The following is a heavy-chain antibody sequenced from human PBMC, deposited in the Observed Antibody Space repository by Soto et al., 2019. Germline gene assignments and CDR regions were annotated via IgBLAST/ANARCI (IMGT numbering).Heavy chain of an antibody. CDR3: ARGANPSGYYFDY. J-gene: IGHJ4*02. CDR2: IYPGDSDT. V-gene: IGHV5-51*01. Sequence: GESLKISCKASGYSFTNYWIGWVRQMPGKGLEWMGIIYPGDSDTRYSPSFQGQFTISADKSISTAYLQWSSLEASDTAMYYCARGANPSGYYFDYWGQGTLVTVSS. D-gene: IGHD3-3*01. CDR1: GYSFTNYW.